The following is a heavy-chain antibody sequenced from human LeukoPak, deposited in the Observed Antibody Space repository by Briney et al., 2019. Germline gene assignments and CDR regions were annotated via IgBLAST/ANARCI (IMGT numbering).Heavy chain of an antibody. CDR3: ARHYDFWSGYGNYMDV. Sequence: SETLSLTCTVSGGSISSYYWSWIRQPPGKGLEWIGYIYTSGSTNYNPSLKSRVTISVDTSRNQFSLKLSSVTAADTAAYYCARHYDFWSGYGNYMDVWGKGTTVTVSS. CDR2: IYTSGST. V-gene: IGHV4-4*09. CDR1: GGSISSYY. D-gene: IGHD3-3*01. J-gene: IGHJ6*03.